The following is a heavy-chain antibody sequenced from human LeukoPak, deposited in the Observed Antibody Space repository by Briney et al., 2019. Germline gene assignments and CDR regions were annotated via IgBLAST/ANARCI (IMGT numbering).Heavy chain of an antibody. CDR1: GGTFSSYA. V-gene: IGHV1-69*04. D-gene: IGHD5-12*01. J-gene: IGHJ6*02. Sequence: GASVKVSCKASGGTFSSYAISWVRQAPGQGLEWMGRIIPILGIANYAQKFQGRVTITADKSTSTAYMELSSLRSEDTAVYYCARDRIVATTPGDYYYYGMDVWGQGTTVTVSS. CDR2: IIPILGIA. CDR3: ARDRIVATTPGDYYYYGMDV.